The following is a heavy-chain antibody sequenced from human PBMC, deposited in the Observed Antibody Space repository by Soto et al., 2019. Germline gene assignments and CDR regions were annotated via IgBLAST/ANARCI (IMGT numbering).Heavy chain of an antibody. J-gene: IGHJ6*03. CDR1: GYSLTELS. CDR3: ATLQGVATMGGPYYHSYYYMDV. D-gene: IGHD5-12*01. Sequence: APVKGSCKVSGYSLTELSMHWVRRAPRKGIEWMGGFDPEDGETIYAQKFQGRVTMTEDTSTDTAYMELSSLRSEDTAVYYCATLQGVATMGGPYYHSYYYMDVRGKGTTVTVSS. CDR2: FDPEDGET. V-gene: IGHV1-24*01.